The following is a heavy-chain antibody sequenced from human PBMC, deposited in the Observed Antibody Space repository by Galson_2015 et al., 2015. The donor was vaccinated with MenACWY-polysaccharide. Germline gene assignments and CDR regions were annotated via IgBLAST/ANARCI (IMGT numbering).Heavy chain of an antibody. CDR1: GFTFSSYG. V-gene: IGHV3-33*01. J-gene: IGHJ4*02. CDR2: IWYDGSNK. D-gene: IGHD6-19*01. CDR3: AREMGYSSGWSQEGCFDY. Sequence: SLRLSCAASGFTFSSYGMHWVRQAPGKGLEWVAVIWYDGSNKYYADSVKGRFTISRDNSKNTLYLQMNSLRAEDTAVYYCAREMGYSSGWSQEGCFDYWGQGTLVTVSS.